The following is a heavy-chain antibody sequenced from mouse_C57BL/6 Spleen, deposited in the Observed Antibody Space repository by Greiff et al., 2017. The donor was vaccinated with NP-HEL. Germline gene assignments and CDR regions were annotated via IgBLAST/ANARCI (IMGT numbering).Heavy chain of an antibody. Sequence: VMLVESGPELVKPGASVKISCKASGYAFSSSWMNWVKQRPGKGLEWIGRIYPGDGDTNYNGKFKGKATLTADKSSSTAYMQLSSLTSEDSAVYFCAREDYYGSLDYWGQGTTLTVSS. V-gene: IGHV1-82*01. J-gene: IGHJ2*01. CDR1: GYAFSSSW. CDR3: AREDYYGSLDY. D-gene: IGHD1-1*01. CDR2: IYPGDGDT.